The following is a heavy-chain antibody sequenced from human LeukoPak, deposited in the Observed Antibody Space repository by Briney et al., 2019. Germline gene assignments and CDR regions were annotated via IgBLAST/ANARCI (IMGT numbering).Heavy chain of an antibody. CDR1: GFTFSSYD. CDR3: ALYYYDSSGYYLGAFDI. V-gene: IGHV3-23*01. Sequence: GGSLRLSCAASGFTFSSYDVNWVRQAPGKGLEWVSTISGSGGGTYYADSVKGRFTISRDNSKNTLYLQMNSLRAEDTAIYYCALYYYDSSGYYLGAFDIWGQGTMVIVSS. D-gene: IGHD3-22*01. J-gene: IGHJ3*02. CDR2: ISGSGGGT.